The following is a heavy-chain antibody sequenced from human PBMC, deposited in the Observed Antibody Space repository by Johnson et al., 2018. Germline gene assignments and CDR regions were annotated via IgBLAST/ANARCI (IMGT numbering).Heavy chain of an antibody. V-gene: IGHV3-21*01. CDR1: GFTFSSYS. Sequence: VQLVESGGGLVKPGGSLRLSCAASGFTFSSYSMNWVRQAPGKGLEWVSSISSSSTYIDYADSVKGRFTVSRDNAKNSLILQMNSLRAEDTAVYYCARDQGGDAFDIWGQGTMVTVSS. CDR3: ARDQGGDAFDI. D-gene: IGHD3-16*01. CDR2: ISSSSTYI. J-gene: IGHJ3*02.